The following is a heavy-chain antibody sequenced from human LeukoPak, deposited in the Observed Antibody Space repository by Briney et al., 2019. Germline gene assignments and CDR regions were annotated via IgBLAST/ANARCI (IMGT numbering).Heavy chain of an antibody. J-gene: IGHJ4*02. Sequence: YPAETLSLTCSVSGGSMSSSGYYWGWIRQPPGKGLEWIGSIYYSRSTYYNTSLKSRVTISVDKSKNQFSRKLSSVTAADTAVYYCARHADSGFGQLAFDYWGQGALVTVSS. CDR2: IYYSRST. D-gene: IGHD3-10*01. CDR3: ARHADSGFGQLAFDY. CDR1: GGSMSSSGYY. V-gene: IGHV4-39*01.